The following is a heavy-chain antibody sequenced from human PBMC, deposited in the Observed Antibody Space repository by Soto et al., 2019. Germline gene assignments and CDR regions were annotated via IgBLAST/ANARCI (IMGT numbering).Heavy chain of an antibody. Sequence: ETLSLTCTVSGGSISSYYWSWIRQPPGKGLEWIGYIYYSGSTNYNPSLKSRVTISVDTSKNQFSLRLSSVTAADTAVYYCARTLVYWYFDLWGRGTLVTVSS. CDR3: ARTLVYWYFDL. V-gene: IGHV4-59*01. CDR2: IYYSGST. CDR1: GGSISSYY. J-gene: IGHJ2*01.